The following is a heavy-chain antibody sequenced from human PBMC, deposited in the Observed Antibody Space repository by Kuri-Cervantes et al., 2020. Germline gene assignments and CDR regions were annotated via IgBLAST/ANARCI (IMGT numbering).Heavy chain of an antibody. V-gene: IGHV1-69*02. CDR2: IIPILGIA. CDR1: GGTFSSYT. CDR3: ASVLRFLEWLGGGMDV. J-gene: IGHJ6*02. Sequence: SVKVSCKASGGTFSSYTISWVRQAPGQGLEWMGRIIPILGIANYAQKFQGRVTITADKSTSTAYMELSSLRSEDTAVYYCASVLRFLEWLGGGMDVWGQGTTVTVSS. D-gene: IGHD3-3*01.